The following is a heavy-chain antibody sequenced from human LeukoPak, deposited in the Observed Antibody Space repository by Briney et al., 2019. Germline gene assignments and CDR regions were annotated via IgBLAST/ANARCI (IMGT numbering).Heavy chain of an antibody. D-gene: IGHD3-16*02. CDR3: ASGDYLWGSYLGY. CDR2: IYYSGST. J-gene: IGHJ4*02. V-gene: IGHV4-59*08. CDR1: GGSISSYY. Sequence: SETLSLTCTVSGGSISSYYWSWIRQPPGKGLEWIGYIYYSGSTNYNPSLKSRVTISVDTSKNQFSLKLSSLTAADTAVYYCASGDYLWGSYLGYWGQGTLVTVSS.